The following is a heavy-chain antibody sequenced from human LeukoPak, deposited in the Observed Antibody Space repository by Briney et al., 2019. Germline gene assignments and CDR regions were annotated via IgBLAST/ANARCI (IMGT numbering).Heavy chain of an antibody. V-gene: IGHV5-51*01. J-gene: IGHJ3*02. CDR3: ARLVTVTTSDDVFDI. D-gene: IGHD4-17*01. Sequence: GESLKISCKGSRYSFTSYWIGWVRQMPGKGLERMGIIYPGDSDTRYSPSFQGQVTISADKSISTAYLQWSSLKASDTAMYYCARLVTVTTSDDVFDIWGQGTMVTVSS. CDR2: IYPGDSDT. CDR1: RYSFTSYW.